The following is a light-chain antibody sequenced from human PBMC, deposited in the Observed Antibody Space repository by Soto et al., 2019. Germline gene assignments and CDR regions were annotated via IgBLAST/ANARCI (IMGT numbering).Light chain of an antibody. CDR2: DAS. J-gene: IGKJ1*01. Sequence: DITITQSPSTLSASVGDRGTITCRASQSISSWLAWYQQKPGKAPKLLIYDASSLESGVPSRFSGSGSGTEFTLTISSLQPDDFATYYCQQYNSYSPETFGQGTKVDIK. V-gene: IGKV1-5*01. CDR1: QSISSW. CDR3: QQYNSYSPET.